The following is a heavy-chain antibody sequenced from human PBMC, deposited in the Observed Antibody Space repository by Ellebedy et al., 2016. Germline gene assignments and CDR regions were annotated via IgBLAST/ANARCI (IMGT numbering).Heavy chain of an antibody. J-gene: IGHJ3*01. CDR3: VTRHNAAFDF. CDR1: GFSVTSND. V-gene: IGHV3-53*01. CDR2: IYGTGTS. D-gene: IGHD1-14*01. Sequence: GGSLRLXXAVSGFSVTSNDMSWVRQAPGRGLELVSLIYGTGTSYYAESVKGRFTIPRDNSKKTLYLQMSGLGAEDTAVYYCVTRHNAAFDFWGQGTMVTVSS.